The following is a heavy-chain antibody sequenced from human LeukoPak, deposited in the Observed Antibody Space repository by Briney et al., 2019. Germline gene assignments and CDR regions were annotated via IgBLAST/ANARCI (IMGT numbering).Heavy chain of an antibody. J-gene: IGHJ4*02. V-gene: IGHV3-23*01. D-gene: IGHD6-6*01. CDR2: ISGSGGST. CDR3: AKGLSSSPRTFDY. Sequence: GGSLRLSCAASGFTVSSNYMSWVRQAPGKGLEWVSAISGSGGSTYYADSVKGRFTISRDNSKNTLYLQMNSLRAEDTAVYYCAKGLSSSPRTFDYWGQGTLVTVSS. CDR1: GFTVSSNY.